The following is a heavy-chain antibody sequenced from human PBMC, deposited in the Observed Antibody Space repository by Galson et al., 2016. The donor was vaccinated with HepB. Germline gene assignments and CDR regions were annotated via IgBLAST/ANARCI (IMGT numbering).Heavy chain of an antibody. J-gene: IGHJ6*02. D-gene: IGHD6-25*01. CDR2: IWYDGRNN. CDR1: GFTFNNYA. V-gene: IGHV3-33*01. CDR3: VRDRAARDTVYYYGMDV. Sequence: SLRLSCAASGFTFNNYAMHWVRQAPGKGLEWVALIWYDGRNNYYADSEKGRFTISRDNSKNTLYLQMNSLRAADTAVHYCVRDRAARDTVYYYGMDVWGQGATVTVSS.